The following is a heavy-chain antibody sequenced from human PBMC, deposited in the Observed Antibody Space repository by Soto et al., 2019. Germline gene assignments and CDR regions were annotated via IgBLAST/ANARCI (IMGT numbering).Heavy chain of an antibody. Sequence: SETLSLTCTVSGGSISSSTYYWGWIRQPPGKGLEWIGTIYYSGSTYYNPSLKSRVTISVDTSKNQFSLKLSSVTAADTAVYYCASSGWFDPWGQGTLVTVSS. CDR2: IYYSGST. J-gene: IGHJ5*02. CDR3: ASSGWFDP. V-gene: IGHV4-39*01. CDR1: GGSISSSTYY.